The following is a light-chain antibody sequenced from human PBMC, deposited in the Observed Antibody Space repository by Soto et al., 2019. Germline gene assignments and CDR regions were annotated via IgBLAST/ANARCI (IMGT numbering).Light chain of an antibody. CDR1: QSISSW. CDR3: QQYNSYSPWT. Sequence: DIHMTQSPSTLSPPLGDRVTITCRASQSISSWLAWYQQKPGKAPKLLIYKASSLESGVPSRFSGSGSGTEFTLTISSLQPDDFATYYCQQYNSYSPWTFGQGTEVDI. J-gene: IGKJ1*01. V-gene: IGKV1-5*03. CDR2: KAS.